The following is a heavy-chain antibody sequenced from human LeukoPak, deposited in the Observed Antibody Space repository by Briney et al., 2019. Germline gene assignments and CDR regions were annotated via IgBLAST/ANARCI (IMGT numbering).Heavy chain of an antibody. CDR1: GFTFDDYG. CDR2: INWNGGST. Sequence: SGGSLRLSCAASGFTFDDYGMSWVRQAPGKGLEWVSGINWNGGSTGYADPVKGRFTISRDNAKNSLYLQMNSLRAEDTALYYCARDLSSSWAPNYWGQGTLVTVSS. D-gene: IGHD6-13*01. V-gene: IGHV3-20*04. CDR3: ARDLSSSWAPNY. J-gene: IGHJ4*02.